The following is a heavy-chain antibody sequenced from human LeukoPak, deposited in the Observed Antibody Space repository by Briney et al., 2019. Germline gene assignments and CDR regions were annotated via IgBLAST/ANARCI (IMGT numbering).Heavy chain of an antibody. V-gene: IGHV4-59*04. CDR3: ATSSGSYPHDAFDI. Sequence: SETLSLTCTVSGGSISSYSWSWIRQPPGKGLEWIGYIYHSGSTYYNPSLKSRVTISVDRSKNQFSLKLSSVTAADTAVYYCATSSGSYPHDAFDIWGQGTMVTVSS. D-gene: IGHD1-26*01. CDR1: GGSISSYS. J-gene: IGHJ3*02. CDR2: IYHSGST.